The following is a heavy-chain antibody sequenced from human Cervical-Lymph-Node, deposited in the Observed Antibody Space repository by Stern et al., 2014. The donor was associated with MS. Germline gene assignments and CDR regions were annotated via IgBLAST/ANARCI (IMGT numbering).Heavy chain of an antibody. CDR1: GGTFSSYA. V-gene: IGHV1-69*01. Sequence: QVQLLQSGAEVKKPGSSVKVSCKASGGTFSSYAIRWVRQPPGQGLEWMGGIIPIFGTANYAHKFQGRVTITADESTSTAYMELSSLRSEDTAVYYCARGELKEGLVRGMDVWGQGTTVTVSS. CDR2: IIPIFGTA. D-gene: IGHD1-26*01. CDR3: ARGELKEGLVRGMDV. J-gene: IGHJ6*02.